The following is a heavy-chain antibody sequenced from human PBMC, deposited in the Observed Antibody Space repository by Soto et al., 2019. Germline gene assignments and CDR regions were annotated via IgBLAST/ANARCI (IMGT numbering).Heavy chain of an antibody. CDR3: ERGRYGDY. Sequence: QVHLVQSGAEVKKPGASVKVSCKASGYTFTSYVITWVRQAPGQGLEWMGWISAHNGNTDYAQKLQGRVIVTRDTSTSTAYMELRSLISDDTAVYYCERGRYGDYWGQGALVTVSS. D-gene: IGHD1-1*01. V-gene: IGHV1-18*01. J-gene: IGHJ4*02. CDR2: ISAHNGNT. CDR1: GYTFTSYV.